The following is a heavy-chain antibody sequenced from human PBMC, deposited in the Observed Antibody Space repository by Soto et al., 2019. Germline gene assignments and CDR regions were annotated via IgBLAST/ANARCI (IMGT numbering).Heavy chain of an antibody. CDR2: ISYDGSNK. D-gene: IGHD3-22*01. Sequence: QVQLVESGGGVVQPGRSLRLSCAASGFTFSSYAMHWVRQAPGKGLEWVAVISYDGSNKYYADSVKGRFTISRDNSKKTLYLQMNSLRAEDTAVYYCARGLFYGSSGSRGDFAYWGQGTLVTVSS. CDR3: ARGLFYGSSGSRGDFAY. CDR1: GFTFSSYA. V-gene: IGHV3-30-3*01. J-gene: IGHJ4*02.